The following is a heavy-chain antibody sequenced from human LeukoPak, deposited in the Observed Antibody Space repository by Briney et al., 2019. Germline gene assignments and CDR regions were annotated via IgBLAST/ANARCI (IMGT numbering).Heavy chain of an antibody. CDR3: AKGPTTVVGGGYFDY. D-gene: IGHD4-23*01. Sequence: GGSLRLSCAASGFTFSSYAMSWVRQAPGKGLEWVSGISGSGGSTYYADSVKGRFTISRDNSKNTLYLQMNSLRAEDTAVYYCAKGPTTVVGGGYFDYWGPGTLVTVSS. CDR2: ISGSGGST. V-gene: IGHV3-23*01. CDR1: GFTFSSYA. J-gene: IGHJ4*02.